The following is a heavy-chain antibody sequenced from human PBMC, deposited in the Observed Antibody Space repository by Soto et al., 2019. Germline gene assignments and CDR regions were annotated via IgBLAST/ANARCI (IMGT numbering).Heavy chain of an antibody. J-gene: IGHJ4*02. CDR3: ARDMPYAAGSLAGCDY. Sequence: SETLSLTCTVSGDSITGSYWSWIRQPPGQTLEWIGYSYHSGTTTYNPSLKSRVSISVDTSKNQFSLRLTSVIAADTAVYYCARDMPYAAGSLAGCDYWGQGILVTVSS. D-gene: IGHD1-26*01. CDR1: GDSITGSY. CDR2: SYHSGTT. V-gene: IGHV4-59*01.